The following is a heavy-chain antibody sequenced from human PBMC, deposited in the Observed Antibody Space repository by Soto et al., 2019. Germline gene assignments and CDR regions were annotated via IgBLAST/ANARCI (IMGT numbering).Heavy chain of an antibody. CDR3: ARGSPTTHDAFDI. CDR1: GGSISSGGYY. Sequence: PSETLSLTCTVSGGSISSGGYYWSWIRQHPGKGLEWIGYIYYSGSTYYNPSLKSRVTLSVDTSKNQFSLKLSSVTAADTAVYYCARGSPTTHDAFDIWGQGTMVTVSS. V-gene: IGHV4-31*03. CDR2: IYYSGST. D-gene: IGHD4-17*01. J-gene: IGHJ3*02.